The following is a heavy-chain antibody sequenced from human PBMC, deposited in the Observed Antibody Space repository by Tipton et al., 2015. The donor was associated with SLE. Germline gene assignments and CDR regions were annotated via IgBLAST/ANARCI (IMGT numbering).Heavy chain of an antibody. V-gene: IGHV4-39*01. CDR2: IYYSGST. J-gene: IGHJ6*02. CDR1: GGSISSSSYY. CDR3: ARQGSEEAPGDYYGMDV. D-gene: IGHD1-14*01. Sequence: TLSLTCTVSGGSISSSSYYWGWIRQPPGKGLEWIGSIYYSGSTNYNPSLKSRVTISVDTSKNQFSLKLSSVTAADTAVYYCARQGSEEAPGDYYGMDVWGQGTTVTVSS.